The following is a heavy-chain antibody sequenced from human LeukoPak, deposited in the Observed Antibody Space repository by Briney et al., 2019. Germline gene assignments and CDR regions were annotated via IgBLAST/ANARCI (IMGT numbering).Heavy chain of an antibody. CDR2: IIPIFGTA. J-gene: IGHJ2*01. V-gene: IGHV1-69*05. CDR1: GGTFSSYA. Sequence: SVKVSCKASGGTFSSYAISWVRQAPGQGLEWMGGIIPIFGTAHYAQKFQGRVTITTDETTSTVYMDLSSLRSEDTAVYYCAKSFYYDSSGYYNWNFDLWGRGTLVTVSS. D-gene: IGHD3-22*01. CDR3: AKSFYYDSSGYYNWNFDL.